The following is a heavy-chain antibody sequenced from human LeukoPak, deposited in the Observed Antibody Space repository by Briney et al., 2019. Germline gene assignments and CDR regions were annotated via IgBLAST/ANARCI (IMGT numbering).Heavy chain of an antibody. CDR1: GVTFSDYY. CDR3: AKTLVASDILTGYEFDY. D-gene: IGHD3-9*01. Sequence: NPGGSLRLSCAASGVTFSDYYMSWIRQAPGKGLEWVSYIGSSGSPINYADSVKGRFTISRDNAKNSLYLQMNSLRAEDTALYYCAKTLVASDILTGYEFDYWGQGTLVTVSS. V-gene: IGHV3-11*01. CDR2: IGSSGSPI. J-gene: IGHJ4*02.